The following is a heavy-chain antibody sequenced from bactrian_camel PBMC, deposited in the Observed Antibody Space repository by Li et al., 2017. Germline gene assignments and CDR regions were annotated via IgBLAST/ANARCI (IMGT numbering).Heavy chain of an antibody. V-gene: IGHV3S53*01. D-gene: IGHD2*01. CDR2: LASDGSS. CDR3: AADRRRHGPPSLRPGDYSV. J-gene: IGHJ4*01. Sequence: HVQLVESGGGSVQTGGSLRLSCSASGDTSSTTCMGWFRQAPGKEREGVASLASDGSSIYANSLKGRFSISKDNARNWLDLQMDSLEPGDTARYYCAADRRRHGPPSLRPGDYSVWGQGTQVTVS. CDR1: GDTSSTTC.